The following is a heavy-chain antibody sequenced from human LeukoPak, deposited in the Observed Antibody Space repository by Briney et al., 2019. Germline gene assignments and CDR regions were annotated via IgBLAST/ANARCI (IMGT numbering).Heavy chain of an antibody. V-gene: IGHV3-30-3*01. CDR1: GFTFSSYA. J-gene: IGHJ6*02. CDR2: ISYDGSNK. D-gene: IGHD3-22*01. CDR3: ARASLYYYDSSGYSNSHYGMGV. Sequence: GGSLRLSCAASGFTFSSYAMHWVRQAPGKGLEWVAVISYDGSNKYYADSVKGRFTISRDNSKNTLYLQMSSLRSEDTAVYYCARASLYYYDSSGYSNSHYGMGVWGQGTTVTVSS.